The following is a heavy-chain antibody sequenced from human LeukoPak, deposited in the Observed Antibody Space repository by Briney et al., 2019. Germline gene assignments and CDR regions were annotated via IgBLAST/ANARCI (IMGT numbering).Heavy chain of an antibody. CDR3: ARGVLLGGSGSYDY. Sequence: ASVKVSCKASGYTFSGYYIHWVRQAPGQGLEWMGWINPNSGGTNYAQKFQGRVTMTRDTSIGTAYLELIRRSSDDTAVYYCARGVLLGGSGSYDYWGQGTLVTVSS. V-gene: IGHV1-2*02. CDR2: INPNSGGT. D-gene: IGHD3-10*01. J-gene: IGHJ4*02. CDR1: GYTFSGYY.